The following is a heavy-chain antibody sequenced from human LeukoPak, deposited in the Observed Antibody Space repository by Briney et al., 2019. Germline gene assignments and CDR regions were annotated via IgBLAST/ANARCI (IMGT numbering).Heavy chain of an antibody. CDR3: GRRLDYSSPGIDF. Sequence: GGSLRLSCAASGFTFSSYWMSWVRQAPGKGLEWGANIKHDGSEKDYVESVKGRFTISRDNFKNTVYLQMNSLRAEDTAVYYCGRRLDYSSPGIDFWGQGALVTVSS. CDR1: GFTFSSYW. J-gene: IGHJ4*02. V-gene: IGHV3-7*01. CDR2: IKHDGSEK. D-gene: IGHD4-11*01.